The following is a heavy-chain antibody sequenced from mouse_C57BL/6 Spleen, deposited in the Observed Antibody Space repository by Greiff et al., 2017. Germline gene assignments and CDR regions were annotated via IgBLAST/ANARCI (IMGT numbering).Heavy chain of an antibody. Sequence: EVQLQQSVAELVRPGASVKLSCTASGFNIKNTYMPWVQQSPEQGLEWIGRIDPANGNTKYAPKFQGKATITADTSSNTAYLQLSSLTSEDTAIYYCARGYGSRYFDYWGQGTTLTVSS. CDR3: ARGYGSRYFDY. V-gene: IGHV14-3*01. D-gene: IGHD1-1*01. CDR1: GFNIKNTY. CDR2: IDPANGNT. J-gene: IGHJ2*01.